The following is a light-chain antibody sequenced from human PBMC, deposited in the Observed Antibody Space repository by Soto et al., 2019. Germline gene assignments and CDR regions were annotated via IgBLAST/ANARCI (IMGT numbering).Light chain of an antibody. Sequence: DIQMTQSPSSLSASVGDRVTITCRASQNIKKYLNWYQQKPGKAPNLLIYTASSLQVGLPSRFSGSGSGTDFTLTISSLQPEDFAVYYCQQRSKWPPEVTFGQGTRLEIK. CDR1: QNIKKY. CDR3: QQRSKWPPEVT. J-gene: IGKJ5*01. CDR2: TAS. V-gene: IGKV1-39*01.